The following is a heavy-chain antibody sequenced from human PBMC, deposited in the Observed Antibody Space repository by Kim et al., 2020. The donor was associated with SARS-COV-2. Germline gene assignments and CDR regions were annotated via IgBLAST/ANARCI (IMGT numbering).Heavy chain of an antibody. CDR3: AKDGYDWALNYYYYYYGMDV. Sequence: GGSLRLSCAASGFTFSSYAMSWVRQAPGKGLEWVSAISGSGGSTYYADSVKGRFTISRDNSKNTLYLQMNSLRAEDTAVYYCAKDGYDWALNYYYYYYGMDVWGQGTTVTVSS. CDR1: GFTFSSYA. J-gene: IGHJ6*02. CDR2: ISGSGGST. D-gene: IGHD5-12*01. V-gene: IGHV3-23*01.